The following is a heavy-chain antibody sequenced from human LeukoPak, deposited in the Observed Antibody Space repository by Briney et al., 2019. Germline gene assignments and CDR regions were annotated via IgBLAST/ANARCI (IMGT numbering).Heavy chain of an antibody. CDR3: ARGGRPYYVILTGYTELGT. J-gene: IGHJ5*02. D-gene: IGHD3-9*01. CDR2: IIHIFGTA. V-gene: IGHV1-69*01. CDR1: GGTFSSCA. Sequence: SVKVSCKASGGTFSSCAISWVRQAPGQGLEWMGGIIHIFGTANYAQKFQGRVTITADESTSTAYMELSSLRSEDTAVYYCARGGRPYYVILTGYTELGTWGQGTLVTVSS.